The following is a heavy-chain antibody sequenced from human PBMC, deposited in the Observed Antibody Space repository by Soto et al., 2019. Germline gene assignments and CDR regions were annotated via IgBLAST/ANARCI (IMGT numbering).Heavy chain of an antibody. D-gene: IGHD6-13*01. Sequence: PGGSLRLSCAASGFTFIRYSMNWGRQAPGKGLEWVASISSSSSYIYYADSVKGRFTISRDKAKNSLFLQMSSLRAEDSALYYCARHQGPAAGNYGMDAWGQGTTVTVSS. CDR1: GFTFIRYS. V-gene: IGHV3-21*01. CDR2: ISSSSSYI. CDR3: ARHQGPAAGNYGMDA. J-gene: IGHJ6*02.